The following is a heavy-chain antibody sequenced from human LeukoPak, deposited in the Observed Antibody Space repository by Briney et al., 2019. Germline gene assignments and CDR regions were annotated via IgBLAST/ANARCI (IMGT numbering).Heavy chain of an antibody. J-gene: IGHJ4*02. CDR3: SRGGFGELYDRDFDY. CDR2: IRYDGSNK. Sequence: PGGSLRLSCAASGFTFSSYGTHWVRQAPGKGLEWVAFIRYDGSNKYYADSVKGRFTISRDNSKNTLYLQMNSLRAEDTAVYYSSRGGFGELYDRDFDYWGQGTLVTVSS. V-gene: IGHV3-30*02. CDR1: GFTFSSYG. D-gene: IGHD3-10*01.